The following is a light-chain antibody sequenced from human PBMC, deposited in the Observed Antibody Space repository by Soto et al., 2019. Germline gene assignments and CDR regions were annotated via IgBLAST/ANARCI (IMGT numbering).Light chain of an antibody. J-gene: IGLJ1*01. CDR1: SAHIGGDY. CDR3: AAWDNSISVSLV. V-gene: IGLV1-47*02. CDR2: NNN. Sequence: QSVLTQPPSASGTPGQRVTISYSGGSAHIGGDYVYWYQHLPGTAPRLLVYNNNQRPSAVPDRFSGSKSGPSASLASKGLRSEDEADYYCAAWDNSISVSLVVGTGTKVTVL.